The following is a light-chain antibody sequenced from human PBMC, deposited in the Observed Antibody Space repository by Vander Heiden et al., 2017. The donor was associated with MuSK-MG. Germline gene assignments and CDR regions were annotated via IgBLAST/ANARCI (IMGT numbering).Light chain of an antibody. CDR3: RSYTSTSTLVV. CDR1: SSDVGGYNY. Sequence: QSALTQPASVSGSPGQSITISCTGTSSDVGGYNYVSWYQQHPGQAPKLMNSDVSNRPSGISNRFSGSKSGNTASLTISGLQAEDEADYYCRSYTSTSTLVVFGGGTKLTFL. J-gene: IGLJ2*01. V-gene: IGLV2-14*01. CDR2: DVS.